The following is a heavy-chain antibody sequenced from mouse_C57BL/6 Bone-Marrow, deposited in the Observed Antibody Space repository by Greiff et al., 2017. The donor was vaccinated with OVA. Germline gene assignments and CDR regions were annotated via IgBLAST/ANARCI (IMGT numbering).Heavy chain of an antibody. CDR3: ARINYWYFDV. Sequence: DVHLVESGGGLVKPGGSLKLSCAASGFTFSDYGMHWVRQAPEKGLEWVAYISSGSSTIYYADTVKGRFTISRDNATNTLFLQMTSLRSEDTAMYYCARINYWYFDVWGTGTTVTVSS. CDR2: ISSGSSTI. J-gene: IGHJ1*03. CDR1: GFTFSDYG. V-gene: IGHV5-17*01.